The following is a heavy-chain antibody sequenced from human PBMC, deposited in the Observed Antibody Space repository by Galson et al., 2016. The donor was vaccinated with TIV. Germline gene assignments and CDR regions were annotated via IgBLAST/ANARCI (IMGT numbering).Heavy chain of an antibody. CDR2: ISGYDGNT. V-gene: IGHV1-18*04. D-gene: IGHD3-22*01. J-gene: IGHJ6*02. CDR3: ARDRGSMTMILVVNYYYGMDV. CDR1: GYTFANYG. Sequence: SVKVSCKASGYTFANYGFSWVRQAPGQGLEWMGWISGYDGNTNYAQKFQGRVTMTTDTSTSTAYMELRSLSSDDTAVYYCARDRGSMTMILVVNYYYGMDVWGQGTTVTVSS.